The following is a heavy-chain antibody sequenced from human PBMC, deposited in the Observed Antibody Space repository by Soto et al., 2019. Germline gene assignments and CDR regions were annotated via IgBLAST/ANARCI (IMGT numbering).Heavy chain of an antibody. CDR1: GFTFNRNA. J-gene: IGHJ5*02. V-gene: IGHV3-30*01. Sequence: GGSLRLSCAASGFTFNRNALHWVRQAPGKGLEWVAVISYEGTTKYYADPVKGRFTISRDNSKSTLYLQMDSLRPEDTAVYYCARDPVDPAGGGYVAYSWFDPWGQGALVTVSS. CDR2: ISYEGTTK. CDR3: ARDPVDPAGGGYVAYSWFDP. D-gene: IGHD3-16*01.